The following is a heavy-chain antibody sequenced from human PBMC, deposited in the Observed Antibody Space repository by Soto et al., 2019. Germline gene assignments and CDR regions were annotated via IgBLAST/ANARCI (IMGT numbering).Heavy chain of an antibody. CDR3: AIFCSGGSTCYSDS. D-gene: IGHD2-15*01. Sequence: LRLSCAASGFTFSNYDIHWVRQAPGKGLEWVAVIWYDGSKKYYADSVKGRFTISRDNSKNTLYLQMDSLRPEDTAVHYCAIFCSGGSTCYSDSWGQGTLVTVSS. CDR1: GFTFSNYD. CDR2: IWYDGSKK. V-gene: IGHV3-33*01. J-gene: IGHJ4*02.